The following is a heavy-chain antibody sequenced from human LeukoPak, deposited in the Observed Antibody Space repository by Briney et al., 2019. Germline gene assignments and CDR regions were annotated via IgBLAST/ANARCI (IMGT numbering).Heavy chain of an antibody. D-gene: IGHD3-10*01. Sequence: GGSLRLSCAVSGFTSDDHAMHWVRQASGKGLEGVAGIMWRSGSTGYVDSLKGRFTISRDNAKKSLYLQMNGLRVEDTAFYYCTTALTPGGAEVWGQGRTVTVSS. J-gene: IGHJ6*01. CDR2: IMWRSGST. CDR3: TTALTPGGAEV. CDR1: GFTSDDHA. V-gene: IGHV3-9*02.